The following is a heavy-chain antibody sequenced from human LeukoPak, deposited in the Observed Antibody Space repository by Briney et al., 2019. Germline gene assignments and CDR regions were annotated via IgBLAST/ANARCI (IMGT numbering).Heavy chain of an antibody. V-gene: IGHV3-7*02. CDR2: INQDGSEK. CDR1: GFTFSIYW. D-gene: IGHD3-9*01. Sequence: PGGSLRLSCAASGFTFSIYWMSWVRQAPGKGLEWVANINQDGSEKYYVDSVKGRFTISRDNAKNSLYLQMNSLRAEDTAVYYCARVDWYKFDYWGQGTLVTVSS. J-gene: IGHJ4*02. CDR3: ARVDWYKFDY.